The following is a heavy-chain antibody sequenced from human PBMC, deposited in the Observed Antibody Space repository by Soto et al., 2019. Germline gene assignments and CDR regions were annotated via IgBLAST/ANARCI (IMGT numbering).Heavy chain of an antibody. D-gene: IGHD2-21*01. CDR1: GDSVSSNSAA. J-gene: IGHJ4*02. V-gene: IGHV6-1*01. CDR3: TRDRSRLLDY. Sequence: SQTLSLTCAISGDSVSSNSAAWNWIRQSPSRGLEWLGRTYYRSRWYNDYAISVKSRITIDVDTSKNQFSLQLNSVTPEDTAVYYCTRDRSRLLDYWGQGTLVTVSS. CDR2: TYYRSRWYN.